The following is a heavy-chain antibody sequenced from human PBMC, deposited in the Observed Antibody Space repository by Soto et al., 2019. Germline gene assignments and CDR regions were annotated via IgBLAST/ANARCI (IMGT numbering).Heavy chain of an antibody. D-gene: IGHD6-13*01. CDR1: GGSISSSSYY. Sequence: QLQLQESGPGLVKPSETLSLTCTVSGGSISSSSYYWGWIRQPPGKGLEWIGSIYYSGSTYYNPSLKSRVTISVDTSKNQLSLKLSSVTAADTAVYYCARRRSSSSWNYFDYWGQGTLVTVSS. CDR3: ARRRSSSSWNYFDY. V-gene: IGHV4-39*01. J-gene: IGHJ4*02. CDR2: IYYSGST.